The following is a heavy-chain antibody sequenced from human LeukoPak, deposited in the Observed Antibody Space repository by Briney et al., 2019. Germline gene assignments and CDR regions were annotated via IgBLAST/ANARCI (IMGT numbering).Heavy chain of an antibody. D-gene: IGHD5-18*01. Sequence: GASVKVSCKASGFNIIGYYLNWVRQAPGQGLEWMGGINPNTGATDTALKFHGRVTLTRDTSINTAYMELSSLTYEDTAMYYCARDGDTAMVSFYDIWGQGTKVTVSS. V-gene: IGHV1-2*02. CDR3: ARDGDTAMVSFYDI. J-gene: IGHJ3*02. CDR2: INPNTGAT. CDR1: GFNIIGYY.